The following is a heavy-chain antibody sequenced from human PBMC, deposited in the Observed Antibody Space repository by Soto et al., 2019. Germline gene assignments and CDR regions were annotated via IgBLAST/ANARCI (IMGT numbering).Heavy chain of an antibody. J-gene: IGHJ4*02. D-gene: IGHD2-8*01. CDR2: IYYTGST. V-gene: IGHV4-30-4*01. CDR1: GDSINNYEYY. CDR3: PRHRRNSTAFFHS. Sequence: ALSLTCSVSGDSINNYEYYWTWIRQPPGEGLEWIGHIYYTGSTSYNPSLESRISISLDTSRNQFSLKVNSVSAADTAVYNGPRHRRNSTAFFHSRGQRPLVAVSA.